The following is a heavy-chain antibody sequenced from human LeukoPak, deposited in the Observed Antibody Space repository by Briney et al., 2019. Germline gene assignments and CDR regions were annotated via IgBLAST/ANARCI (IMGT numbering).Heavy chain of an antibody. D-gene: IGHD2-15*01. Sequence: PGGSLRLSCASSGFTFDDYAMHWVRQAPGKGLEWVSLISGDGGSTYYADSVKGRFTISRDNSKNSLYLQMNSLRTENTALYYCAKGSVIGSYHNWFDPWGQGTLVTVSS. CDR3: AKGSVIGSYHNWFDP. J-gene: IGHJ5*02. CDR1: GFTFDDYA. V-gene: IGHV3-43*02. CDR2: ISGDGGST.